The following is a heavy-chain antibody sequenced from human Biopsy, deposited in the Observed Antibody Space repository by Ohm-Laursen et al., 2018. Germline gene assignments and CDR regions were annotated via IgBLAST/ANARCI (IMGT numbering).Heavy chain of an antibody. V-gene: IGHV3-30*18. CDR2: ISDDGRNK. CDR1: GSGFSIYG. Sequence: SLRLSCASTGSGFSIYGKHWDCQAPGKGLEWVAVISDDGRNKYYVDSVKGRFTIFRDNSKNTLYLQMMNLRAEDTAVFYCAKDLRNNNWGVENWGQGTLVTVSS. D-gene: IGHD7-27*01. CDR3: AKDLRNNNWGVEN. J-gene: IGHJ4*02.